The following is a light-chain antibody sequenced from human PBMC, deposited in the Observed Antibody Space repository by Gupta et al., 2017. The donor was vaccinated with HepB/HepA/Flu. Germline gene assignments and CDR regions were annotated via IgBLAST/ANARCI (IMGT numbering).Light chain of an antibody. CDR1: SSNIGSNY. J-gene: IGLJ3*02. CDR3: DEWDASVSGWV. Sequence: QSVLTQPTSSSRTPRQRVAISCSGSSSNIGSNYVYWYQQLPGTAPRLLIYRNNQRPSGVPDRFSGSTSGTTASLAISGLRSEDEVDYLCDEWDASVSGWVFGGGTKLTVL. V-gene: IGLV1-47*01. CDR2: RNN.